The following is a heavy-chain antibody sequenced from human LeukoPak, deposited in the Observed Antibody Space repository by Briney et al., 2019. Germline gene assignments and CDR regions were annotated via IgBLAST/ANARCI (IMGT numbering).Heavy chain of an antibody. Sequence: GASVKVSCKASGYTFTSYDINWVRQATGQGLEWMGWMNPNSGNTGYAQKFQGRVTMTRNTSISTAYMELSSLRSEDTAVYYCARASGYSYGPEYYYYMDVWGKGTTVTVSS. CDR2: MNPNSGNT. CDR1: GYTFTSYD. V-gene: IGHV1-8*01. J-gene: IGHJ6*03. D-gene: IGHD5-18*01. CDR3: ARASGYSYGPEYYYYMDV.